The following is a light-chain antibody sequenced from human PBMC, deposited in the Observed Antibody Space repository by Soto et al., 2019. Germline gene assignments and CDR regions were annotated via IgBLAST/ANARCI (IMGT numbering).Light chain of an antibody. CDR1: QSISSSY. V-gene: IGKV3-20*01. CDR2: GAS. Sequence: EIVLTQSPGTLSLSPGERATLSCMASQSISSSYLAWYQQKPGQAPRLLIYGASSRATGIPDRFSGSGSGTDVTLTISRLEAEDFAVYYCQQYGSSVSFFGGGTKVEIK. J-gene: IGKJ4*01. CDR3: QQYGSSVSF.